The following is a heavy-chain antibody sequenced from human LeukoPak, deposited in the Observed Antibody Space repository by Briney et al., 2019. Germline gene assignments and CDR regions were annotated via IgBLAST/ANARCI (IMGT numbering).Heavy chain of an antibody. CDR2: INHSGST. V-gene: IGHV4-34*01. D-gene: IGHD6-6*01. Sequence: SETLSPTCAVYGGSFSGYYWSWLRQPPGKGLEWIGEINHSGSTNYNPSLKSRVTISVDTSKNQFSLKLSSVTAADTAVYYCAREGSSSSDRTYYFDYWGQGTLVTVSS. J-gene: IGHJ4*02. CDR1: GGSFSGYY. CDR3: AREGSSSSDRTYYFDY.